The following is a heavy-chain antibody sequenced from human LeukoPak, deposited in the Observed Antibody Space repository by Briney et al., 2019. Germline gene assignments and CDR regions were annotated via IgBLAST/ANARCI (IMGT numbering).Heavy chain of an antibody. CDR3: AKAAAYYYDSSGYYHAFDI. CDR1: GFTFSSYA. J-gene: IGHJ3*02. V-gene: IGHV3-23*01. CDR2: ISGSGGST. Sequence: GGSLRLSCAASGFTFSSYAMSWVRQAPGKGLEWVSAISGSGGSTYYADSVKGRFTISRDNSKNTPYLQMNSLRAEDTAVYYCAKAAAYYYDSSGYYHAFDIWGQGTMVTVSS. D-gene: IGHD3-22*01.